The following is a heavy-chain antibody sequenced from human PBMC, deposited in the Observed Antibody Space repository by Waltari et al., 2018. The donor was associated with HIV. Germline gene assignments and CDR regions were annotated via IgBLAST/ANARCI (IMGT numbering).Heavy chain of an antibody. CDR2: IGTAGDT. Sequence: EVQLVESGGGLVQPGGSLRLSCAASRFTFSSYDMHWVRQATGKGLEWVSAIGTAGDTYYPGSVKGRFTISRENAKNSLYLQMNSLRAEDTAVYYCARTSYYYDSSGYSGGRCFDYWGQGTLVTVSS. J-gene: IGHJ4*02. CDR3: ARTSYYYDSSGYSGGRCFDY. CDR1: RFTFSSYD. V-gene: IGHV3-13*01. D-gene: IGHD3-22*01.